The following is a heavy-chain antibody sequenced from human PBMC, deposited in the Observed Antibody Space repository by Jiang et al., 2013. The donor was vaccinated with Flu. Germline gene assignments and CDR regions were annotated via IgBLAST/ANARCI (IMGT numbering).Heavy chain of an antibody. CDR3: ATYAPVTGAFEY. D-gene: IGHD2-2*01. J-gene: IGHJ4*02. CDR2: VFYTGST. V-gene: IGHV4-59*03. Sequence: QPPGKGLEWVGNVFYTGSTNYNPSLESRVTISVDTSKKRFSLNVTSVTAADSAVYYCATYAPVTGAFEYWGQGALVAVSS.